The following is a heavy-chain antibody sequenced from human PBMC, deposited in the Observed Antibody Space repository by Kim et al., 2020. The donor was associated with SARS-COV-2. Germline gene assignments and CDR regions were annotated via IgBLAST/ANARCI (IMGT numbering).Heavy chain of an antibody. Sequence: GGSLRLSCAASGFTFSTYGMSWVRQAPGKGLEWVSAISGSGGSTYYADSVKGRFTISRDNSKNTLYLQMNSLRAEDTAVYYCAKGEDYGGNSEVWGAFDIWGQGTMVTVSS. J-gene: IGHJ3*02. CDR3: AKGEDYGGNSEVWGAFDI. CDR2: ISGSGGST. D-gene: IGHD4-17*01. CDR1: GFTFSTYG. V-gene: IGHV3-23*01.